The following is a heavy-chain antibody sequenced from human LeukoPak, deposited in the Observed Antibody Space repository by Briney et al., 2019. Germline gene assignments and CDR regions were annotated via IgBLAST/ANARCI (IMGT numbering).Heavy chain of an antibody. CDR1: GFTVSNYY. D-gene: IGHD1-7*01. CDR3: ARGGLELRPAYFDY. CDR2: IYPVGNT. J-gene: IGHJ4*02. Sequence: GGSLRLSCVASGFTVSNYYMAWVRQAPGKGLEWVSIIYPVGNTYYADSVKGRFTISRDNSWNTVDLQMNSLRAEDTAVYYCARGGLELRPAYFDYWGQGTLVTVSS. V-gene: IGHV3-53*01.